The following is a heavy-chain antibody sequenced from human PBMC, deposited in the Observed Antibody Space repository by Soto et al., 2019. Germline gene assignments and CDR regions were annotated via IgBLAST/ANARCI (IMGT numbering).Heavy chain of an antibody. Sequence: SETLSLTCTVSGGSISSSSYYWGWIRQPPGKGLEWIGSIYYSGSTYYNPSLKSRVTISVDTSKNQFSLKLSSVTAADTAVYDCAGTQWNYYYDGMDVWGQGTTVT. CDR3: AGTQWNYYYDGMDV. CDR1: GGSISSSSYY. CDR2: IYYSGST. D-gene: IGHD6-19*01. J-gene: IGHJ6*02. V-gene: IGHV4-39*01.